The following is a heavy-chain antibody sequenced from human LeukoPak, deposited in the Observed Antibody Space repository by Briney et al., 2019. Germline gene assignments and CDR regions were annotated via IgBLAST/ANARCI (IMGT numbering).Heavy chain of an antibody. D-gene: IGHD3-9*01. Sequence: GGSLRLSCAASGFTFSSYAMSWVRQAPGKGLEWVSAISGSGGSTYYADFVKGRFTISRDNSKNTLYLQMNSLRAEDTAVYYCAKDRVSDYDILTGNYGMDVWGQGTTVTVSS. J-gene: IGHJ6*02. CDR2: ISGSGGST. CDR3: AKDRVSDYDILTGNYGMDV. CDR1: GFTFSSYA. V-gene: IGHV3-23*01.